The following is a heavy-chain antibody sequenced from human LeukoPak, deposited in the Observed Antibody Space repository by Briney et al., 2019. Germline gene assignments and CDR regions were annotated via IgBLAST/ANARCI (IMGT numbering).Heavy chain of an antibody. Sequence: PSQTLSLTCTVSGGSISSGGYYWSWIRQHPGKGLEWIGYIYYSGSTYYNPSLKSRVTISVDTSKNQCSLKLSSVTAADTAVYYCAREGGVYYYDSSAPDYWGQGTLVTVSS. V-gene: IGHV4-31*03. CDR2: IYYSGST. J-gene: IGHJ4*02. CDR3: AREGGVYYYDSSAPDY. D-gene: IGHD3-22*01. CDR1: GGSISSGGYY.